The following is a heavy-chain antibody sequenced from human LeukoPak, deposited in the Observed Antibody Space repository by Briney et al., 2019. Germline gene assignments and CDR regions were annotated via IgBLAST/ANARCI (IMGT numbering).Heavy chain of an antibody. CDR2: IKQDGSER. CDR3: ARDVPVAGLDY. V-gene: IGHV3-7*03. Sequence: SGGSLRLSCAASGFTFSSYWMSWVRQAPGKGLEWVANIKQDGSERYYVDSVKGRFTISRDNAKNSLYLQINSVRVEDTAVYYCARDVPVAGLDYWGQGTLVTVSS. CDR1: GFTFSSYW. J-gene: IGHJ4*02. D-gene: IGHD6-19*01.